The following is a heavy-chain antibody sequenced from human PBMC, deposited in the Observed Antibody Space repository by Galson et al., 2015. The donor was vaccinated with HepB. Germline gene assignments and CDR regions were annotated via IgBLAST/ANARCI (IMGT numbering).Heavy chain of an antibody. Sequence: SLRLSCAASGFTFSSYAMHWVRQAPGKGLEWVAVISYDGSNKYYADSVKGRFTISRDNSKNTLYLQMNSLRAEDTAVYYCARDPVRRDGYNPYYFDYWGQGTLVTVSS. CDR1: GFTFSSYA. CDR2: ISYDGSNK. V-gene: IGHV3-30-3*01. CDR3: ARDPVRRDGYNPYYFDY. D-gene: IGHD5-24*01. J-gene: IGHJ4*02.